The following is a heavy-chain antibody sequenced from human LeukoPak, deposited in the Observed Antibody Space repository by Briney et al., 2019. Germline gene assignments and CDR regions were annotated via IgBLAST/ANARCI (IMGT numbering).Heavy chain of an antibody. Sequence: GGSLRLSCAASGFTFSSYAMSWVRQAPGKGLEWVSAISGGGGSTYYADSVKGRFTISRDNSKNTLYLQMNSLRAEDTAVYYCGYGDYLAPNWFDPWGQGTLVTVSS. J-gene: IGHJ5*02. CDR2: ISGGGGST. CDR1: GFTFSSYA. V-gene: IGHV3-23*01. CDR3: GYGDYLAPNWFDP. D-gene: IGHD4-17*01.